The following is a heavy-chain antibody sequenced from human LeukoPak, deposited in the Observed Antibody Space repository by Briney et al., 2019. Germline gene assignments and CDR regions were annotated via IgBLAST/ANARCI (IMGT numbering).Heavy chain of an antibody. CDR1: GASISSGGYY. D-gene: IGHD4-23*01. CDR3: VRDDYGGNSGANAFDI. CDR2: IYHSGST. Sequence: KPSETLSLTCTVSGASISSGGYYWSWIRQHPGKSLEWIGYIYHSGSTYYNPSLRSRVTISVDTSKNQFSLKLTSVTAADTAVYYCVRDDYGGNSGANAFDIWGQGTMVTVSS. J-gene: IGHJ3*02. V-gene: IGHV4-31*03.